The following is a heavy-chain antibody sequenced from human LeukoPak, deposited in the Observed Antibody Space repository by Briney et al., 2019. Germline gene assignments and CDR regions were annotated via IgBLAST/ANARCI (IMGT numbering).Heavy chain of an antibody. CDR1: GGTFSSYA. Sequence: ASVKVSCKASGGTFSSYAISWVRQAPGQGLEWMGGIIPIFGTANYAQKFQGRVTITADESTSTAYMELSSLRSEDTAVYYCGFINIAVAPKSGAFDIWGQGTMVTVSS. J-gene: IGHJ3*02. D-gene: IGHD6-19*01. CDR2: IIPIFGTA. V-gene: IGHV1-69*13. CDR3: GFINIAVAPKSGAFDI.